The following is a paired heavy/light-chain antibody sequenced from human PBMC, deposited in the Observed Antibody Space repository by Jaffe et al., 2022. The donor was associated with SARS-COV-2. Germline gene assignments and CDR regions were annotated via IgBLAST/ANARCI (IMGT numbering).Heavy chain of an antibody. CDR2: IYHSGSS. CDR1: GYSISSGCF. CDR3: ARDRRYSSNMGAFDI. D-gene: IGHD6-19*01. V-gene: IGHV4-38-2*02. Sequence: QVQLQESGPGLVKPSETLSLTCTVSGYSISSGCFWGWIRQPPGKGLEWIGSIYHSGSSYYNPSLKSPVTISVDTSKNEFSLKLSSVTAADTAIYYCARDRRYSSNMGAFDIWGQGTMVTVSP. J-gene: IGHJ3*02.
Light chain of an antibody. CDR1: SSDVGGYNH. J-gene: IGLJ3*02. CDR2: DVT. CDR3: SSYAGSNTLV. Sequence: QSALTQPPSASGSPGQSVTISCTGTSSDVGGYNHVSWYQQHPGKAPKLTIYDVTKRPSGVPDRFSGSKSGNTASLTVSGLQAEDEAEYYCSSYAGSNTLVFGGGTKLTVL. V-gene: IGLV2-8*01.